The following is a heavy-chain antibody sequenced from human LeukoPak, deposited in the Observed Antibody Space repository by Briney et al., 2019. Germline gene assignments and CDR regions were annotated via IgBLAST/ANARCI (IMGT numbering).Heavy chain of an antibody. V-gene: IGHV3-23*01. J-gene: IGHJ4*02. Sequence: PGGSLRLSCAASGFTFSSYAMSWVRQAPGKGLEWVSAISGSGGSTYYAASVKGRFTISRDNSKNTLYLQMNSLRAEDTAVYYCAKDFLSSGWYHTFDYWGQGTLVTVSS. CDR3: AKDFLSSGWYHTFDY. CDR2: ISGSGGST. D-gene: IGHD6-19*01. CDR1: GFTFSSYA.